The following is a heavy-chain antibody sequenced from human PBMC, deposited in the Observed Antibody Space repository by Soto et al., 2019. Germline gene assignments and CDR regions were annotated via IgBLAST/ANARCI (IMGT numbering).Heavy chain of an antibody. CDR1: GFTFSSYA. V-gene: IGHV3-23*01. CDR2: ISGSGGST. CDR3: AKDYYGSGSYYKYFDY. Sequence: QPGGSLRLSCAASGFTFSSYAMSWVRQAPGKGLEWVSAISGSGGSTYYADSVKGRFTISRDNSKNTLYLQMNSLRAEDTAVYYCAKDYYGSGSYYKYFDYWGQGTLVTVSS. D-gene: IGHD3-10*01. J-gene: IGHJ4*02.